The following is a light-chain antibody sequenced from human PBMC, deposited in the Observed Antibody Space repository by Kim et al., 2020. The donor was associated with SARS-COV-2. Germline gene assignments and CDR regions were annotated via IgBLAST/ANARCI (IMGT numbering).Light chain of an antibody. CDR1: QSISNY. CDR3: QHRSNWPT. Sequence: LPPEGRALLSCRASQSISNYVVWYQQQPGQAPRLLIDDASKRATGIPARFSGSGSGTDFTLTISSLEPEDFAVYYCQHRSNWPTFGQGTRVEIK. J-gene: IGKJ1*01. CDR2: DAS. V-gene: IGKV3-11*01.